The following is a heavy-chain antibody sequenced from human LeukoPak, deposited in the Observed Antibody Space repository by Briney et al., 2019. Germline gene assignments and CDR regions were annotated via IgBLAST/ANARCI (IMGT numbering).Heavy chain of an antibody. J-gene: IGHJ6*03. CDR2: IYYSGST. V-gene: IGHV4-39*01. D-gene: IGHD2-15*01. CDR3: ARLGYCSGGSCFSTPYYYYYMDV. CDR1: GGSISSYY. Sequence: SETLALMCTVSGGSISSYYWVWVRQPPGKGLGRIGSIYYSGSTYYKPSLKSRVTISVDTSMNQFSLKLSSVTAADTAVYYCARLGYCSGGSCFSTPYYYYYMDVWGKGTTVTVSS.